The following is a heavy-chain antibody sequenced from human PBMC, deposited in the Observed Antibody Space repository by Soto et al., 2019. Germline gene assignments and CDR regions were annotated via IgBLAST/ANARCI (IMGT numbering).Heavy chain of an antibody. CDR3: AVTRPDTNCRRGDCPTWFDP. D-gene: IGHD2-21*02. CDR2: LGRGGST. Sequence: AETLSLTCSVSGVSVLAFHWTWVRQAPGKGLEWVSFLGRGGSTDYNAAPERRGAISPGTSKNQVSLQLRSVTAADPAVYYCAVTRPDTNCRRGDCPTWFDPWGQGTQVPVSS. V-gene: IGHV4-59*02. J-gene: IGHJ5*02. CDR1: GVSVLAFH.